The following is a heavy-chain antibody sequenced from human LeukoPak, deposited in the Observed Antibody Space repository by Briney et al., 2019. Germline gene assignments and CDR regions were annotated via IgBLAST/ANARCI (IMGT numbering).Heavy chain of an antibody. J-gene: IGHJ3*02. Sequence: SVKVSCKASGGTFSSYAISWVRQAPGQGLEWMGGIIPIFGTANYAQKFQGRVTITADESTSTAYMELSSLRSEDTAVYYCARTPPLRYFDWLLSARAAFDIWGQGTMVTVSS. V-gene: IGHV1-69*01. CDR3: ARTPPLRYFDWLLSARAAFDI. D-gene: IGHD3-9*01. CDR1: GGTFSSYA. CDR2: IIPIFGTA.